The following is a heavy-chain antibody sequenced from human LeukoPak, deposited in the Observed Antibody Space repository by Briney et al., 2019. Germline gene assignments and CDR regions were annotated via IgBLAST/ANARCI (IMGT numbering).Heavy chain of an antibody. Sequence: SETLSLTCAVYGESFSGYYWSWIRQSPGKRLEWIGEINHSGSTNYNPSLKSRLTISVDTSKSQFSLKMRSVTAADTAIYYCARAGMSALGRGAFDLWDQGTMVTVSS. V-gene: IGHV4-34*01. CDR2: INHSGST. CDR1: GESFSGYY. J-gene: IGHJ3*01. CDR3: ARAGMSALGRGAFDL. D-gene: IGHD5/OR15-5a*01.